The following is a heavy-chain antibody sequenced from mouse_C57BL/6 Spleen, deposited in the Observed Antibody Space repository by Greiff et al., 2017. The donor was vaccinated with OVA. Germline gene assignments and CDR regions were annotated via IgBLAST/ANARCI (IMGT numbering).Heavy chain of an antibody. CDR2: INPSTGGT. CDR1: GYSFTGYY. Sequence: EVQLQQSGPELVKPGASVKISCKASGYSFTGYYMNWVKQSPEKSLEWIGEINPSTGGTTYNQKFKAKATLTVDKSSSTAYMQLKSLTSEDSAVYYCARRGQTAQATAFAYWGQGTLVTVSA. CDR3: ARRGQTAQATAFAY. D-gene: IGHD3-2*02. V-gene: IGHV1-42*01. J-gene: IGHJ3*01.